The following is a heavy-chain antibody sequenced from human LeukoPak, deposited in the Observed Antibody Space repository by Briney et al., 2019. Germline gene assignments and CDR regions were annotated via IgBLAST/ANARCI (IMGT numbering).Heavy chain of an antibody. V-gene: IGHV1-69*13. Sequence: ASVKVSCKASGGTFSSYAISWVRQAPGQGLEWMGGIIPIFGTANYAQKFQGRVTITADESTSTAYMELSSLRSEDTAVYYCARDLRYCSSTSCYYYFGYWGQGTLVTVSS. J-gene: IGHJ4*02. CDR2: IIPIFGTA. D-gene: IGHD2-2*01. CDR1: GGTFSSYA. CDR3: ARDLRYCSSTSCYYYFGY.